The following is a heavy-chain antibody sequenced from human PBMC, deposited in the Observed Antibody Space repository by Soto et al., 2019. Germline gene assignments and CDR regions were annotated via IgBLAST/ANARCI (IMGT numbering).Heavy chain of an antibody. Sequence: QVQLVQSGAEVKKPGSSVKVSCKASGGTFSSYAISWVRQAPGQGLEWMGGIIPIFGTASYAQKFQGRVTITADESTSTAYMELSSLRSEDTAVYCCVVIAAAGTFGAFDIWGQGTMVTVSS. CDR3: VVIAAAGTFGAFDI. CDR2: IIPIFGTA. V-gene: IGHV1-69*01. CDR1: GGTFSSYA. D-gene: IGHD6-13*01. J-gene: IGHJ3*02.